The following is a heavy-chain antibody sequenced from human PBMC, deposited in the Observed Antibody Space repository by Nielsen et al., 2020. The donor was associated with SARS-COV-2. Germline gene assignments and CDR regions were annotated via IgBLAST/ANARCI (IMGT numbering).Heavy chain of an antibody. J-gene: IGHJ4*02. V-gene: IGHV3-33*01. CDR3: AREVYDSGGYSFDY. CDR1: GFTFSSYG. D-gene: IGHD3-22*01. Sequence: GESLKISCAASGFTFSSYGMHWVRQAPGKGLEWVAVIWYDGSNKYYADSVKGRSTISRDNSKNTLYLQMNSLRAEDTAVYYCAREVYDSGGYSFDYWGQGTLVTVSS. CDR2: IWYDGSNK.